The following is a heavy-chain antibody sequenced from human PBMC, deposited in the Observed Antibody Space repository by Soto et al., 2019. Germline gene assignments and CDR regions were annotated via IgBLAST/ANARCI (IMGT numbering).Heavy chain of an antibody. J-gene: IGHJ6*03. CDR2: ISAYNGNT. CDR3: ARGPIVVEPPAIYYYYYYMNF. Sequence: ASVTVSCKASGYTFAIYGIIWVRQAPGQGLEWMGWISAYNGNTNYAQKLQGRVTMTTDTSTSTAYIELRSLRSDDTAVYYCARGPIVVEPPAIYYYYYYMNFGGKGTTVTVSS. V-gene: IGHV1-18*01. CDR1: GYTFAIYG. D-gene: IGHD2-2*01.